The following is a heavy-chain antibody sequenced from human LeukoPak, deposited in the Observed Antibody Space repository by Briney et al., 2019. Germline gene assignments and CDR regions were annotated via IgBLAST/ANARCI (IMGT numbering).Heavy chain of an antibody. D-gene: IGHD1-26*01. V-gene: IGHV3-7*03. CDR2: IKQGGSEK. CDR3: ARGGSYLSAFDI. Sequence: PGGSLRLSCAASGFTFSTYWMSWVRQAPGKGLEWVANIKQGGSEKYYVDSVKGRFTISRDNAKNTLYLQMNSLRAEDTAVYYCARGGSYLSAFDIWGQGTMVTVSS. J-gene: IGHJ3*02. CDR1: GFTFSTYW.